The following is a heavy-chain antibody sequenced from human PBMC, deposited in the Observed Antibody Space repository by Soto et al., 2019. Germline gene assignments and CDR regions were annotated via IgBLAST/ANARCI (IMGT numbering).Heavy chain of an antibody. CDR3: ASLSITMVRGVIHDYMDV. J-gene: IGHJ6*03. CDR2: INSDGSST. Sequence: GGSLRLSCAASGFTFSSYWMHWVRQAPGKGLVWVSRINSDGSSTSYADSVKGRFTISRDNAKNTLYLQMNSLRAEDTAVYYWASLSITMVRGVIHDYMDVWGKGTTVTVSS. D-gene: IGHD3-10*01. V-gene: IGHV3-74*01. CDR1: GFTFSSYW.